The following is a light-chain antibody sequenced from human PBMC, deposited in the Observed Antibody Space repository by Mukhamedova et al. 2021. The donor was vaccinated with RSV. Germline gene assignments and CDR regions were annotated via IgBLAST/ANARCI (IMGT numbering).Light chain of an antibody. V-gene: IGLV1-44*01. CDR2: GNN. CDR1: GSYS. Sequence: GSYSLNWYQQLPGTAPKLLIYGNNQRPSGVPDRFSGSRSGTSASLAISGLQSDDEADYYCAAWDDSLVVFGGGTKLTVL. CDR3: AAWDDSLVV. J-gene: IGLJ3*02.